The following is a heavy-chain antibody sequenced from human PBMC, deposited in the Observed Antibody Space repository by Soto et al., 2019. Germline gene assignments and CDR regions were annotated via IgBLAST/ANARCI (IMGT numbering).Heavy chain of an antibody. J-gene: IGHJ6*02. CDR3: AKDFGRVSSSSTSSSITPFYSYGMDV. D-gene: IGHD2-2*01. Sequence: GGSLRLSCAASGFTFSSYAMSWVRQAPGKGLEWVSAISGSGGSTYYADSVKGRFTISRDNSKNTLYLQMNSLRAEDTAVYYCAKDFGRVSSSSTSSSITPFYSYGMDVWGQGTTVTVSS. CDR1: GFTFSSYA. V-gene: IGHV3-23*01. CDR2: ISGSGGST.